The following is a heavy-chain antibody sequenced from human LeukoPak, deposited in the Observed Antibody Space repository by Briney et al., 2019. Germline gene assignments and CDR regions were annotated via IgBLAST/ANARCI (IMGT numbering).Heavy chain of an antibody. CDR2: ISGSGGTT. CDR3: AKGSAPYYDILNGYYNVPYFYY. J-gene: IGHJ4*02. CDR1: GFTFSNYA. V-gene: IGHV3-23*01. D-gene: IGHD3-9*01. Sequence: PGGSLRLSCAASGFTFSNYAMSWVRQAPGKGLEWVSAISGSGGTTYYADSVKGRFTISRDNSKNTLYLQMNSLRAEDTAVYFCAKGSAPYYDILNGYYNVPYFYYWGQGTLVTVSS.